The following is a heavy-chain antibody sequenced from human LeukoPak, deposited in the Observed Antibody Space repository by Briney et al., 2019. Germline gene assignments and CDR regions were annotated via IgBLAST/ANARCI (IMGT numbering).Heavy chain of an antibody. D-gene: IGHD4-17*01. CDR1: GFTFRIYS. J-gene: IGHJ4*02. CDR2: ISGSRSDI. V-gene: IGHV3-21*01. Sequence: PGGSLRLSCAASGFTFRIYSMHWVRQAPGKGLEWVSAISGSRSDIYADSLKGRFTISRDNAKNSLFLQMNSLRAEDTAAYYCARNYGNRGLDYWGQGTLITVSS. CDR3: ARNYGNRGLDY.